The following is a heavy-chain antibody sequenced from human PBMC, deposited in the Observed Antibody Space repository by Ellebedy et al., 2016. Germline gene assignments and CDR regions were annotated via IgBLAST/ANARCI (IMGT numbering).Heavy chain of an antibody. CDR2: IKEDGSDK. J-gene: IGHJ4*02. V-gene: IGHV3-7*04. CDR1: GFTFSGYW. D-gene: IGHD3-16*01. CDR3: ARDLLGGHTDFDS. Sequence: GESLKISCAASGFTFSGYWMSWVRQAPGKGLEWVANIKEDGSDKSYVGSVKGRFTISRDNAKTSLSLKMNSLRAEDTAVYYCARDLLGGHTDFDSWGQGTLVTVSS.